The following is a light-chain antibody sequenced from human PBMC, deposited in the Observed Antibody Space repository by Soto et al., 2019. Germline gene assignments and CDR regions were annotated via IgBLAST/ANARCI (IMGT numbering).Light chain of an antibody. V-gene: IGKV3-15*01. J-gene: IGKJ5*01. CDR1: QFVSSR. Sequence: DIVVTQSPATLSASPGERVTLSCRASQFVSSRLAWYQRRPGQVPRLLIYDTSTRAPGISARFSGSGSGTDFTLTISSLQPEDFATYFCQQSYTTPITFGQGTRLEIK. CDR3: QQSYTTPIT. CDR2: DTS.